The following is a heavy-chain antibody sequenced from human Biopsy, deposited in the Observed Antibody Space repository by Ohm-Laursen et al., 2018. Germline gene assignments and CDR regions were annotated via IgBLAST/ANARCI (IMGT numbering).Heavy chain of an antibody. J-gene: IGHJ3*02. D-gene: IGHD3-22*01. CDR1: GGSISSYY. CDR2: VYYSGGT. Sequence: TLSLTCTVSGGSISSYYWTWIRQPPGKGLEWIGDVYYSGGTNRNPSLKSRVTILVDTSKNQFSLNLNSVTAADTAVYYCGRREVVITHDAFDTWGQGTMVTVSS. CDR3: GRREVVITHDAFDT. V-gene: IGHV4-59*08.